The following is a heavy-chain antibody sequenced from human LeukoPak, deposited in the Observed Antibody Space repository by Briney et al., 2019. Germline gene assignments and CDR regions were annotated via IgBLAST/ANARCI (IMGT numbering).Heavy chain of an antibody. D-gene: IGHD6-13*01. V-gene: IGHV4-59*01. Sequence: SETLSLTCTVSGGSISSYYWSWIRQPPGKGLEWIGYIYYSGSTNYNPSLKSRVTISVDTSKNQFSLKLSSVTAADTAVYYCARASGYSRVHRGTCDPWGQGTLVTVSS. CDR3: ARASGYSRVHRGTCDP. CDR2: IYYSGST. CDR1: GGSISSYY. J-gene: IGHJ5*02.